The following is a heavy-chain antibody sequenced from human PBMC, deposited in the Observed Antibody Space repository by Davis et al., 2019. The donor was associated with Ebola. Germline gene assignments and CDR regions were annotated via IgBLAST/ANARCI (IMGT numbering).Heavy chain of an antibody. D-gene: IGHD6-13*01. J-gene: IGHJ4*02. V-gene: IGHV1-69*10. Sequence: SVKVSCKASGGTFSSYSISWVRQAPGQGLEWMGGIIPILGIANYAQKFQGRVTITADKSTSTAYMELSSLRSEDTAVYYCARELAAPDGSWGQGTLVTVSS. CDR2: IIPILGIA. CDR1: GGTFSSYS. CDR3: ARELAAPDGS.